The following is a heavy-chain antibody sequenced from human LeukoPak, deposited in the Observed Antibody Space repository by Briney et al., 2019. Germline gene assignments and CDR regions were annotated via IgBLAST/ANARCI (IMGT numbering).Heavy chain of an antibody. J-gene: IGHJ4*02. Sequence: GASVKVSCKASGYTFTSYGINWVRQAPGRGPEWMGWINAYNGNTNYAQKLQGRVTMTTDTSTSTAYMELRSLRSDDTAVYYCARSYCSSTSCYWVPFDYWGQGTLVTVSS. CDR3: ARSYCSSTSCYWVPFDY. D-gene: IGHD2-2*01. CDR2: INAYNGNT. V-gene: IGHV1-18*01. CDR1: GYTFTSYG.